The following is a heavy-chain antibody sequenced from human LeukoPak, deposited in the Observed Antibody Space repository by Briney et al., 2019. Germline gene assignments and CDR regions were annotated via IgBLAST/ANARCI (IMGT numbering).Heavy chain of an antibody. CDR3: ARGQRGSGWSHFYGMDV. J-gene: IGHJ6*04. CDR2: SNHSEST. D-gene: IGHD6-19*01. CDR1: GGSISSGDYY. V-gene: IGHV4-39*07. Sequence: SETLSLTCTVSGGSISSGDYYWSWIRQPPGKGLEWIGESNHSESTNYNPSLKSRVTISVDTSKNQFSLRLSSVTAADTALYYCARGQRGSGWSHFYGMDVWGRGTTVTVSS.